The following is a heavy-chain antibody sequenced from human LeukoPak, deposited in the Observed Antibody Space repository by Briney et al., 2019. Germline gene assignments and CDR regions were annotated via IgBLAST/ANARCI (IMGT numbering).Heavy chain of an antibody. CDR1: GGSFSGYY. CDR3: ARESRFLEWSPYYYYYYMDV. V-gene: IGHV4-34*01. J-gene: IGHJ6*03. CDR2: INHSGST. D-gene: IGHD3-3*01. Sequence: PSETLSLTCAVYGGSFSGYYWSWIRQPPGKGLEWIGEINHSGSTNYNPSLKSRVTISVDTSKNQFSLKLSSVTAADTAVYYSARESRFLEWSPYYYYYYMDVWGKGTTVTVSS.